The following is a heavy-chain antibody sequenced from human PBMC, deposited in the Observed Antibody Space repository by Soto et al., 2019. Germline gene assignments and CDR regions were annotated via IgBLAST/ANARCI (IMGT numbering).Heavy chain of an antibody. J-gene: IGHJ5*02. Sequence: XATLSLTCTVCGGCFSSGSYYWSWIRQPPGKGLEWIGYIYYSGSTNYNPSLKSRVTISVDTSKNQFSLKLSSVTAADTAVYYCARELYYYDRSGYYYGAGWFDPWAQGTLVTVSS. CDR2: IYYSGST. CDR3: ARELYYYDRSGYYYGAGWFDP. V-gene: IGHV4-61*01. CDR1: GGCFSSGSYY. D-gene: IGHD3-22*01.